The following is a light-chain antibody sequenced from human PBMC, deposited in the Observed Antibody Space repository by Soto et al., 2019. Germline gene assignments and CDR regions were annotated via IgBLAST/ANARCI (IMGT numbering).Light chain of an antibody. Sequence: EIVLTQSPGTLSLSPGERATLSCRASQSVSSSLLAWYQQKPGQAPRLLIYGASSRATAIPDRFSGSGSGTDFTLTISRLEPEDFAVYYCQQYDTSPWTFGQGTKVEIK. V-gene: IGKV3-20*01. J-gene: IGKJ1*01. CDR3: QQYDTSPWT. CDR2: GAS. CDR1: QSVSSSL.